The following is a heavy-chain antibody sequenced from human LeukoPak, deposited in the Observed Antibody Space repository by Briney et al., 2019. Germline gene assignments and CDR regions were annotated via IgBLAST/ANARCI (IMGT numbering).Heavy chain of an antibody. V-gene: IGHV3-23*01. CDR3: AKEVVPYYDILTGYPSDY. J-gene: IGHJ4*02. CDR1: GFTFSSYA. D-gene: IGHD3-9*01. Sequence: PGGSLRLSCAASGFTFSSYAMSWVRQAPGKGLEWVSAISGSGGSTYYADSVKGRFTISRDNSKNTLYLQMNSLRAEDTAVYYCAKEVVPYYDILTGYPSDYWGQGTLVTVSS. CDR2: ISGSGGST.